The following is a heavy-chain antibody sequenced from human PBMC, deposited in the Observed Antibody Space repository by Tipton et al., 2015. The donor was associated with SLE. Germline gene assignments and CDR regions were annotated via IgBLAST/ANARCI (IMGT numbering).Heavy chain of an antibody. V-gene: IGHV4-59*01. D-gene: IGHD3-16*01. CDR2: IYYSGST. CDR3: ARGAYFYYDMDV. CDR1: GGSISSYY. J-gene: IGHJ6*02. Sequence: TLSLTCTVSGGSISSYYWSWIRQPPGKGLEWIGYIYYSGSTNYNPSLKSRVTISVDTSKNQFSLNLSSVTAADTAVYYCARGAYFYYDMDVWGQGTKVIVSS.